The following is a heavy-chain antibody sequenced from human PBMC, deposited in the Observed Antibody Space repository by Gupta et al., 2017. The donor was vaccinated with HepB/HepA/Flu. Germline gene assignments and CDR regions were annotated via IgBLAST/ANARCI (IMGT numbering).Heavy chain of an antibody. Sequence: QVQLVESGGGVVQPGRSLRLHCAASGFTFSSSAMPWVRQAPGKGLEWVAVISYDESKKYYADSVKGRFTVSRDNSKNTLYLQMNSLRGEDTAVYYCARDYGDPDVYFDYWGQGILVTVSS. J-gene: IGHJ4*02. CDR3: ARDYGDPDVYFDY. V-gene: IGHV3-30-3*01. D-gene: IGHD2-21*02. CDR1: GFTFSSSA. CDR2: ISYDESKK.